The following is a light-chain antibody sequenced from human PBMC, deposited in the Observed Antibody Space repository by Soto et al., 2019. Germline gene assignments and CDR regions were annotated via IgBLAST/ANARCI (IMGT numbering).Light chain of an antibody. CDR2: EVT. CDR1: SSDIGGYNS. J-gene: IGLJ1*01. Sequence: QSALTQPASVSGSPGQSITISCTGTSSDIGGYNSVSWYQQHPGRAPRLIIYEVTNRPSGVSNRFSASKSGNTASLTTSGLQAEDEADYYCTSYTPIVTLGSVFGTGTKVTVL. CDR3: TSYTPIVTLGSV. V-gene: IGLV2-14*01.